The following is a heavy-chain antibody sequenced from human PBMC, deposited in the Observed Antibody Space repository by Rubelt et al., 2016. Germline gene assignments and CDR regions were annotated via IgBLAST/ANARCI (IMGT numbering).Heavy chain of an antibody. CDR2: INPNSGGT. CDR3: ASLKGPYSSGWYRDY. J-gene: IGHJ4*02. D-gene: IGHD6-19*01. Sequence: GASVKVSCKASGYTFTGYYIHWVRQAPGQGLEWMGWINPNSGGTNYAQKFQGRVTMTRDTSISTAYMELSRLRSDDTAVYYCASLKGPYSSGWYRDYWGQGTLVTVSS. CDR1: GYTFTGYY. V-gene: IGHV1-2*02.